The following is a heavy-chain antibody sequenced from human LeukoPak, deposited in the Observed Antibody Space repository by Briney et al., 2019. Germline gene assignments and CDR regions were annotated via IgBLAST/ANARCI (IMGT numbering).Heavy chain of an antibody. J-gene: IGHJ4*02. CDR2: INVSGGST. D-gene: IGHD5-24*01. V-gene: IGHV3-23*01. CDR3: ARGITGLDY. Sequence: PGGSLRLSCAASGFTFSSYALSWVSQAPGKGLDWVSGINVSGGSTYYADSVKGRFTVSRDNSKNTLYLLMNSLRAEDTAVYYCARGITGLDYWGQGTLVTVSS. CDR1: GFTFSSYA.